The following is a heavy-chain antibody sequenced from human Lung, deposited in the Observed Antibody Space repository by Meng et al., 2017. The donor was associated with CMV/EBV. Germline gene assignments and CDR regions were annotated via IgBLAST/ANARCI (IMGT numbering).Heavy chain of an antibody. CDR3: ERRGPSYCGVDCLAWLDH. D-gene: IGHD2-21*01. J-gene: IGHJ5*02. Sequence: VTSYGSNRVRQAREQGLEGMGWIGGYNGNPKYAKNVQGSVTMTTDTSKRTAYMALRRLRSDDTAVYYCERRGPSYCGVDCLAWLDHWGQGTLVTVSS. CDR1: VTSYG. V-gene: IGHV1-18*01. CDR2: IGGYNGNP.